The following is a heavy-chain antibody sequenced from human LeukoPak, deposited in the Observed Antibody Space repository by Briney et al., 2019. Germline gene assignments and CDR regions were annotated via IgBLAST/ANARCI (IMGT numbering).Heavy chain of an antibody. V-gene: IGHV1-2*02. CDR3: ARAMVRGGGNWFDP. CDR2: INPNSGGT. D-gene: IGHD3-10*01. Sequence: ASVKVSCKASGYTFTGYYMHWVRQAPGQGLEWMGWINPNSGGTNYAQKFQGRVTMTRDTSISTAYMELSRLRSDDTAVYYCARAMVRGGGNWFDPWGQGTLVTVSS. CDR1: GYTFTGYY. J-gene: IGHJ5*02.